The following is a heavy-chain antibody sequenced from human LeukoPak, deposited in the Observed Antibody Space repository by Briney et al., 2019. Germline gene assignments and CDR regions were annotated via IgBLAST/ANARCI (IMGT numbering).Heavy chain of an antibody. J-gene: IGHJ4*02. D-gene: IGHD5-18*01. CDR1: GGTFSSYA. CDR2: IIPIFGTA. V-gene: IGHV1-69*01. Sequence: ASVKVSCKASGGTFSSYAISWVRQAPGQGLEWMGRIIPIFGTAKSAQKFQGRVTITADESTSTAYMELSSLRSEETAVYNCARGEEYSYYYYWGQGTLVTVSS. CDR3: ARGEEYSYYYY.